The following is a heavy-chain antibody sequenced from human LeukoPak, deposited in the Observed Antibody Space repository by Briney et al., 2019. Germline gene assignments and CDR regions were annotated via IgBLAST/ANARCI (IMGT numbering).Heavy chain of an antibody. Sequence: SETLSLTCSVSGGPISSYYWSWIRQPPGKGLEWIGYIYYSGSTNYNPPLKSRVTISVCTSKNQFSPKLSSVTAADTAVYYCARESPPYQLGAFDIWGEGTMVTVP. CDR3: ARESPPYQLGAFDI. CDR2: IYYSGST. CDR1: GGPISSYY. J-gene: IGHJ3*02. V-gene: IGHV4-59*01. D-gene: IGHD2-2*01.